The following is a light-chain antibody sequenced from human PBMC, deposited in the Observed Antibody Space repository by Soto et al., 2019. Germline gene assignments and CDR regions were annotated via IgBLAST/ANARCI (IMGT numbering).Light chain of an antibody. CDR1: QSVSNN. V-gene: IGKV3-15*01. Sequence: EIVMTQSPATLSVSPGERATLSCRASQSVSNNLAWYQQKPGQAPRLLIYHASTRATGIPARFSGSGSGTEFTLTISSLQSEDFELYYCQQYNKWPLTFGGGTKVEIK. CDR3: QQYNKWPLT. CDR2: HAS. J-gene: IGKJ4*01.